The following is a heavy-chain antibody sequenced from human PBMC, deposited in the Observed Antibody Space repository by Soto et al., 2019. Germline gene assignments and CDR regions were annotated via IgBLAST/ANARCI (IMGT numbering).Heavy chain of an antibody. V-gene: IGHV3-30*03. J-gene: IGHJ4*02. D-gene: IGHD3-16*02. CDR3: AREQYDFVWGTYRSIDY. CDR2: ISYDGLNQ. Sequence: GGSLRLSCAGSGFTFSRAGLHWVRQAPGKGLEWLAVISYDGLNQYYADSVKGRFTTSRDNSENTLYLQMNALRSEDTAVYYCAREQYDFVWGTYRSIDYWGQGTLVTVSS. CDR1: GFTFSRAG.